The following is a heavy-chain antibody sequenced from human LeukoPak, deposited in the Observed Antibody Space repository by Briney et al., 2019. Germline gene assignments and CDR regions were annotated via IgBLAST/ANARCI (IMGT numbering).Heavy chain of an antibody. CDR1: GFTFGSYA. CDR2: IFGSGGSP. V-gene: IGHV3-23*01. J-gene: IGHJ4*02. Sequence: GGSLRLSCEAPGFTFGSYAMYWVPQAPGKGLEWIAGIFGSGGSPHYADSVKGRFTISRDNSKNTVYLEINSLRAEDTAVYYCGKTTAGYSSGQKPAWPVDYWGQGTLVTVSS. CDR3: GKTTAGYSSGQKPAWPVDY. D-gene: IGHD5-18*01.